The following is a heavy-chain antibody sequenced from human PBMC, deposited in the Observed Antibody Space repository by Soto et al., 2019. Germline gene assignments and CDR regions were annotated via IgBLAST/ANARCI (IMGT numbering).Heavy chain of an antibody. J-gene: IGHJ6*02. Sequence: GGSLRLSCVVSGFTFSGYSMNWVRQTPGKGLECLSSISSISSYIYYADSVKGRFTISRDNAKNSLYLQMNSLRAEDTAVYYCARGVDYYYGMDVWGQGTTVTVSS. CDR1: GFTFSGYS. CDR3: ARGVDYYYGMDV. CDR2: ISSISSYI. V-gene: IGHV3-21*01.